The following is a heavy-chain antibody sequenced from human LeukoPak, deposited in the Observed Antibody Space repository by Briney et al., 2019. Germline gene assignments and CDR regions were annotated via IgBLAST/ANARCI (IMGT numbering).Heavy chain of an antibody. CDR3: AREDGDYGINWFDP. V-gene: IGHV1-2*06. J-gene: IGHJ5*02. CDR1: GYTFTGYY. D-gene: IGHD4-17*01. Sequence: ASVKVSCKASGYTFTGYYMHWVRHAPGQGLEWMGRINPNSGGTNYAQKFQGRVTMTRDTSISTAYMELSRLRSDDTAVYYCAREDGDYGINWFDPWGQGTLVTVSS. CDR2: INPNSGGT.